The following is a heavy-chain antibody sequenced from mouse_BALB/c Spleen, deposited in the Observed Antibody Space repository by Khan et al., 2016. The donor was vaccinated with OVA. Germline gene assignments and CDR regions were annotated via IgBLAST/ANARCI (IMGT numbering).Heavy chain of an antibody. CDR2: INPDSSTI. Sequence: EVKLLESGGGLVQPGGSLKLSCAASGFDFSRYWMSWVRQAPGKGLEWIGEINPDSSTINYTPSLKDKFIISRDNAKNTLYLQMSKVRSEDTALYYFAMDRYDNYAMDYLAQGTSVTFSS. CDR3: AMDRYDNYAMDY. V-gene: IGHV4-1*02. J-gene: IGHJ4*01. CDR1: GFDFSRYW. D-gene: IGHD2-14*01.